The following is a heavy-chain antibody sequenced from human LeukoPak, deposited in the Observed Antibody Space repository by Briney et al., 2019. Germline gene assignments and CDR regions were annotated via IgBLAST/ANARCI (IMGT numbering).Heavy chain of an antibody. D-gene: IGHD3-16*01. CDR1: GFTFSSYW. Sequence: PGGSLRLSCAASGFTFSSYWMNWARQAPGKGLELVASINHNGNVNYYVDSVKGRFTISRDNAKNSLYLQMSNLRAEDTAVCFCARGGGLDVWGQGATVTVSS. CDR3: ARGGGLDV. J-gene: IGHJ6*02. V-gene: IGHV3-7*03. CDR2: INHNGNVN.